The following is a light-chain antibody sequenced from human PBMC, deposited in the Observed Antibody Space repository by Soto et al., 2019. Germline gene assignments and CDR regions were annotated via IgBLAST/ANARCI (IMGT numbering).Light chain of an antibody. V-gene: IGKV3-20*01. J-gene: IGKJ3*01. Sequence: EIVLTQSPGTLSLSPGERATLSCRASQSVSSSYLAWYQQKPGKAPRLLIYGASSRATGIPDRFSGSVSGTDFTLTIRRLGPEDFAVYYCLQSGSSPPRFTFGPGTKVDIK. CDR3: LQSGSSPPRFT. CDR1: QSVSSSY. CDR2: GAS.